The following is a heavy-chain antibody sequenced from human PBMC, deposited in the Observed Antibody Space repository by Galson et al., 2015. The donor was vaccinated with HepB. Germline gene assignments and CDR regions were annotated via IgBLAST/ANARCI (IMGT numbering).Heavy chain of an antibody. D-gene: IGHD6-6*01. V-gene: IGHV3-30*18. CDR3: AKARGAAPPGYYYYYMDV. CDR1: GFTFSSYG. J-gene: IGHJ6*03. CDR2: ISYDGSNK. Sequence: SLRLSCAASGFTFSSYGMHWVRQAPGKGLEWVAVISYDGSNKYYADSVKGRFTISRGNSKNTLYLQMNSLRAEDTAVYYCAKARGAAPPGYYYYYMDVWGKGTTVTVSS.